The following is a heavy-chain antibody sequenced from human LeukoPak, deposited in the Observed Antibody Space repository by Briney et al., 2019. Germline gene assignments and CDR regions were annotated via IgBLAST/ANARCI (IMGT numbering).Heavy chain of an antibody. Sequence: GGSLRLSCAASGFTFTTYAMSWVRQAPGRGLEWVSVISNSGDSTYYADSVKGRFTISRDNSKSTLSLQMSSLRAEDTAIYYCARDGARGAAAGTRGDYWGQGALVTVSS. J-gene: IGHJ4*02. CDR3: ARDGARGAAAGTRGDY. D-gene: IGHD6-13*01. V-gene: IGHV3-23*01. CDR1: GFTFTTYA. CDR2: ISNSGDST.